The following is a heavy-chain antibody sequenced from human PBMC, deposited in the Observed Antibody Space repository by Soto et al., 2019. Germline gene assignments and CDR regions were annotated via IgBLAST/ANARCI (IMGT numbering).Heavy chain of an antibody. CDR1: GFSLSTSGVG. Sequence: SGPTLVNPTQTLTLTCTFSGFSLSTSGVGVGWIRQPPGNALEWLALIYWDDDKRYSPSLKSRLTITKDTSKNQVVLTMTNMDPVDTATYYCAHRLKKDSSGWHNWFDSWGQGTLVTVSS. D-gene: IGHD6-19*01. CDR3: AHRLKKDSSGWHNWFDS. CDR2: IYWDDDK. V-gene: IGHV2-5*02. J-gene: IGHJ5*01.